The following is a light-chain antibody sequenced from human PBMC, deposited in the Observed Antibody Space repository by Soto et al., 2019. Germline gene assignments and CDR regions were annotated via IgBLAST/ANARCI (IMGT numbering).Light chain of an antibody. CDR2: GAS. V-gene: IGKV3-20*01. CDR3: QQYGSSPLLT. Sequence: EIVLTQSPGTLSLSPGERATLSCRASQSVSSTYLAWYQQKPGQAPRLLIYGASNRATGIPDRFRGSGSETHFTLTISRLEPEDFAVYYCQQYGSSPLLTFGGGTKVEIK. CDR1: QSVSSTY. J-gene: IGKJ4*02.